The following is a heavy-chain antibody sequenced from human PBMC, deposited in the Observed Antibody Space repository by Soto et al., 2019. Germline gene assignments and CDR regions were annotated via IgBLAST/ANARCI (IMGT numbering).Heavy chain of an antibody. V-gene: IGHV3-23*01. J-gene: IGHJ3*02. CDR1: GFTFSTSA. D-gene: IGHD5-18*01. Sequence: PGGSLRLSCAASGFTFSTSAMSWVRQAPGKGLEWVSGISGSGGSTYYADSVKGRFTISRDNSKNTLYLQMNSLRAEDTAVYYCAKDFGYNYGYDAFDIWGQGTMVTVSS. CDR2: ISGSGGST. CDR3: AKDFGYNYGYDAFDI.